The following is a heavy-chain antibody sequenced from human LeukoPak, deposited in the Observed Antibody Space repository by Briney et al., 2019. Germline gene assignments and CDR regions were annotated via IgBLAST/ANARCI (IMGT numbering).Heavy chain of an antibody. J-gene: IGHJ3*02. CDR3: AKDIQVCSGNDAFDI. CDR1: GFTFSSYG. D-gene: IGHD3-10*02. CDR2: ISYDGSFK. V-gene: IGHV3-30*18. Sequence: PGGSLRLSCAASGFTFSSYGMHWVRQAPGKGLEWVAIISYDGSFKYYADSVKGRFTISRDNSKNTLDLQMNSLRAEDTAVYYCAKDIQVCSGNDAFDIRGQGTMATVSS.